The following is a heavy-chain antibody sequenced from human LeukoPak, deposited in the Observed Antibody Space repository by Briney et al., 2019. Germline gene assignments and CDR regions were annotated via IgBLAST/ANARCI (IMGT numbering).Heavy chain of an antibody. D-gene: IGHD1-14*01. V-gene: IGHV4-34*01. CDR2: INHSGST. CDR3: ARGGRNLPFARFDY. J-gene: IGHJ4*02. CDR1: GGSFSGYY. Sequence: SETLSLTCAVYGGSFSGYYWSWIRQPPGKGLEWIGEINHSGSTNYNPSLKSRVTISVDTSKNQFSLKLSSVTAADTAVYYCARGGRNLPFARFDYWGQGTLVTVSS.